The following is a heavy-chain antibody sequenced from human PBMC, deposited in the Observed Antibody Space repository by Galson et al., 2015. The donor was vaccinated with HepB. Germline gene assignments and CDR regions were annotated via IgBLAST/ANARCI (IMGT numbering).Heavy chain of an antibody. J-gene: IGHJ6*03. CDR2: IYYSGST. Sequence: SETLSLTCTVSGGSISSYYWSWIRQPPGKGLEWIGYIYYSGSTNYNPSLKSRVTISVDTSKNQFSLKLSSVTAADTAVYYCARERRYYYMDVWGKGTTVTVSS. V-gene: IGHV4-59*01. CDR3: ARERRYYYMDV. CDR1: GGSISSYY.